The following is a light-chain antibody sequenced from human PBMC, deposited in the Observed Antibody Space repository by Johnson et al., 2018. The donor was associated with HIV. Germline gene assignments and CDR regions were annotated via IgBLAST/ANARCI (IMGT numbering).Light chain of an antibody. Sequence: QSVLTQPPSVSAAPRQKVTISCSGSSSNIGNNYVSWYQQLPGTAPKLLIYDNNKRPSGIPDRFSGSKSGTSATLAISGLQAEDEADYYCAAWDDSLNGSYVFGTGTKVTVL. CDR2: DNN. CDR3: AAWDDSLNGSYV. J-gene: IGLJ1*01. CDR1: SSNIGNNY. V-gene: IGLV1-51*01.